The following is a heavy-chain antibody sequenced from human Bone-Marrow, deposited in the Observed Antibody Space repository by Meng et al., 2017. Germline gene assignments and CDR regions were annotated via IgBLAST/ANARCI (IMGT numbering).Heavy chain of an antibody. CDR3: ARGPTTMAHDFDY. V-gene: IGHV4-34*01. J-gene: IGHJ4*02. CDR1: GGSFSDYY. D-gene: IGHD4-11*01. CDR2: INHSGST. Sequence: QVYLQKWGAGLLKPSETLSLTCVVSGGSFSDYYWSWIRQPPGKGLEWIGEINHSGSTNYNPSLESRATISVDTSQNNLSLKLSSVTAADSAVYYCARGPTTMAHDFDYWGQGTLVTVSS.